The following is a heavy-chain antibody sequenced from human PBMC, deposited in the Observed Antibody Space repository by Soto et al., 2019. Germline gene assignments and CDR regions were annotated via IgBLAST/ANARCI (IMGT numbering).Heavy chain of an antibody. D-gene: IGHD5-18*01. Sequence: QVQLVESGGGVVQPGRSLRLSCAASGFTFSSFAMHWVRQAPGKGLEWVAVISYDGSNKYYADSVKGRFTISRDNSKNTLYLKMNSLRDEDTDVYYCAKGGYSYGYYFDYWGQGTLFTVSS. CDR2: ISYDGSNK. CDR1: GFTFSSFA. CDR3: AKGGYSYGYYFDY. J-gene: IGHJ4*02. V-gene: IGHV3-30*18.